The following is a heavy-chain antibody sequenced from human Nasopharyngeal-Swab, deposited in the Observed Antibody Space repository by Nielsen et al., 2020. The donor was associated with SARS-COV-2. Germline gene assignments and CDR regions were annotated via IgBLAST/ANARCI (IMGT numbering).Heavy chain of an antibody. J-gene: IGHJ5*02. CDR3: ARGVPSSYWFDP. V-gene: IGHV4-34*01. CDR2: FKYGGSS. Sequence: SETLSLTCAVFGGSFSNYYWTWIRQPPGKELEWIGEFKYGGSSNYNPSLKSRVTMSLDTSKNQFSLELSSVTAADTAVYYCARGVPSSYWFDPWGQGTLVTVSS. CDR1: GGSFSNYY.